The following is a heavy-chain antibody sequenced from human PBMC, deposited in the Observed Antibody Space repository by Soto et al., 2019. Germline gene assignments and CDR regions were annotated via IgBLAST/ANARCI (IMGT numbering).Heavy chain of an antibody. D-gene: IGHD6-13*01. V-gene: IGHV3-23*01. J-gene: IGHJ4*02. CDR2: ISGSGVST. Sequence: GSLRLSCAASGFTFSSYAMSWVRQAPGKGLEWVSAISGSGVSTYYADSVKGRFTISRDNSKNTLYLQMNSLRVEDTATYYCARMEGTWSFDFWGQGTLVTVSS. CDR1: GFTFSSYA. CDR3: ARMEGTWSFDF.